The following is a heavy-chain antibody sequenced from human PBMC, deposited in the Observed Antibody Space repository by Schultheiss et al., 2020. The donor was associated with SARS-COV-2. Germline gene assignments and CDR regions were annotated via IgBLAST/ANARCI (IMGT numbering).Heavy chain of an antibody. V-gene: IGHV3-48*03. J-gene: IGHJ4*02. CDR3: ARDPATQWELLDRDYFDY. CDR2: ISSSGSTI. Sequence: GGSLRLSCAASGFTFSSYEMNWVRQAPGKGLEWVSYISSSGSTIYYADSVKGRFTISRDNAKNSLYLQMNSLRAEDTAVYYCARDPATQWELLDRDYFDYWGQGTLVTVSS. CDR1: GFTFSSYE. D-gene: IGHD1-26*01.